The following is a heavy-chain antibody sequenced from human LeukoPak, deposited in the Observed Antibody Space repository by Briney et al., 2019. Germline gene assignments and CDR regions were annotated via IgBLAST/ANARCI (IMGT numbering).Heavy chain of an antibody. CDR1: GGTFSSYA. CDR3: ARRGYGDFNPDAFDI. J-gene: IGHJ3*02. CDR2: IIPIFGTA. V-gene: IGHV1-69*13. D-gene: IGHD4-17*01. Sequence: ASVKVSCKASGGTFSSYAISWVRQAPGQGLEWMGGIIPIFGTANYAQKFQGRVTITADESTSTAYMELSSLRSEDTAVYYCARRGYGDFNPDAFDIWGQGTMVTVSS.